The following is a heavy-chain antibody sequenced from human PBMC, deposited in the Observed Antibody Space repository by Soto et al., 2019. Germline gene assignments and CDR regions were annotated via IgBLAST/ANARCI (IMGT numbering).Heavy chain of an antibody. CDR1: GGAFSSYA. V-gene: IGHV1-69*13. CDR2: IIPVFGTT. CDR3: ARSPNYYDSSGFYIDS. Sequence: SVKVSCKASGGAFSSYAISWVRQAPGQGLEWMGGIIPVFGTTNYARKFQGRVTITADVSTSTAYMELSGLRSEDTAIYYCARSPNYYDSSGFYIDSWGQGTLVTVSS. D-gene: IGHD3-22*01. J-gene: IGHJ4*02.